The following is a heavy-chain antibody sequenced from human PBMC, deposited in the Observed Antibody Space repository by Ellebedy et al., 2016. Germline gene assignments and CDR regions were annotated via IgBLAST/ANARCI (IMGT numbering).Heavy chain of an antibody. D-gene: IGHD3-3*01. CDR3: ARGIRDGGRISETYYDL. CDR2: ISNT. V-gene: IGHV1-18*01. J-gene: IGHJ4*02. CDR1: GYNVVNYD. Sequence: ASVKVSXXASGYNVVNYDINWVRQAPGEGLEWTAGISNTNYAQKFQGRVTVTIQSSTNTAYMELTTLTVDDTALYYCARGIRDGGRISETYYDLWGQGTPVTVSS.